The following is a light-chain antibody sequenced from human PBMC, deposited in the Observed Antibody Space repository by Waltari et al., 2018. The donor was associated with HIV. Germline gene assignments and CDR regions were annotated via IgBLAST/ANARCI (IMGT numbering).Light chain of an antibody. CDR3: QSFDSSLTTSGVI. Sequence: QSVLTQPPSVSGAPGQRVTISCTGSSSNIGAGYDVHWYQQLPGTAPKLLIYATINLPPGVPDRFAGSKSGSSASLAITGLQAEDEAHYYCQSFDSSLTTSGVIFGGGTKLTVL. J-gene: IGLJ2*01. CDR1: SSNIGAGYD. CDR2: ATI. V-gene: IGLV1-40*01.